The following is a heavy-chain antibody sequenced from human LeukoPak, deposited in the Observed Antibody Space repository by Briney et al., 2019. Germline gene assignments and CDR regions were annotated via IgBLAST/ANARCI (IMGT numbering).Heavy chain of an antibody. CDR1: GFSFSSYG. CDR3: ARARGTYYDFWSGYYPLDY. Sequence: PGRSLRLSCAASGFSFSSYGMHWVRQAPGKGLEWVAVISNDGSITKYGDSVKGRFTISRDNSKNTLYVQMNSLRAEDTAVYYCARARGTYYDFWSGYYPLDYWGQGTLVTVSS. CDR2: ISNDGSIT. J-gene: IGHJ4*02. V-gene: IGHV3-30*03. D-gene: IGHD3-3*01.